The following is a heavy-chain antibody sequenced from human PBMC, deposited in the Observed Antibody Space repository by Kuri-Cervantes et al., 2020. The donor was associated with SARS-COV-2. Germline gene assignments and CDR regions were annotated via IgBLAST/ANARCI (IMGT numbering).Heavy chain of an antibody. CDR2: ISSSSSYI. CDR1: GFTFSNAW. D-gene: IGHD3-10*01. Sequence: GESLKISCAASGFTFSNAWMNWVRQAPGKGLEWVSSISSSSSYIYYADSVKGRFTISRDNAKNSLYLQMSSLRAEDTAVYYCARDSGSDYWGQGTRVTVSS. V-gene: IGHV3-21*01. J-gene: IGHJ4*02. CDR3: ARDSGSDY.